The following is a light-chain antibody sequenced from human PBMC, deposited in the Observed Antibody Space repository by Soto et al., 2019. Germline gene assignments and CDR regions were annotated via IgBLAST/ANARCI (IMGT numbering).Light chain of an antibody. Sequence: EIVMTQSPATLSVSPGERSTFSCMASQSVSSYLAWYQQKPCQAPRLLTYDASNRATGIPARFSGSGSGADFTLTISSLEPEDFAVYYCQQRSNWPPITFGQGTRLEIK. V-gene: IGKV3-11*01. CDR1: QSVSSY. CDR2: DAS. J-gene: IGKJ5*01. CDR3: QQRSNWPPIT.